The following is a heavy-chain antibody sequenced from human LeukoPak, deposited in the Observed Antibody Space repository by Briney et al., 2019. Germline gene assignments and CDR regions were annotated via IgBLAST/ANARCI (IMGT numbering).Heavy chain of an antibody. Sequence: GGSLRLSCAASGFSFDKYWMQWVRQGPGKELVWVSRINAHGDTTGYADSVKGRFTISRDNAKNTVYLQMNSLRAEDTAVYWAYGSGSPFDYWGQGTLVTVSS. J-gene: IGHJ4*02. CDR1: GFSFDKYW. CDR2: INAHGDTT. CDR3: YGSGSPFDY. D-gene: IGHD3-10*01. V-gene: IGHV3-74*01.